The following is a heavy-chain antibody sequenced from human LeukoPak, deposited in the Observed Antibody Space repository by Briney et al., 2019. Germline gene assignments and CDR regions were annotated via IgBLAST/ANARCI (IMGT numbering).Heavy chain of an antibody. CDR1: GYTLIDYQ. CDR2: INPNKGGT. Sequence: ASVKVSCKASGYTLIDYQMHWLRQAPGQGLEGMGGINPNKGGTNYAQKFQGRVTMTRDTSIRTAYMEVSSLRSDDTAVYYCAREWELNTQTDGMDVWGQGTSVTVSS. J-gene: IGHJ6*02. D-gene: IGHD1-26*01. V-gene: IGHV1-2*02. CDR3: AREWELNTQTDGMDV.